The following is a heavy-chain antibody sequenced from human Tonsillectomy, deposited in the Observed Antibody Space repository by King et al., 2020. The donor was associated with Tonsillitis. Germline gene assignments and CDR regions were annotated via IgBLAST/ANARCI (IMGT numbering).Heavy chain of an antibody. D-gene: IGHD3-22*01. Sequence: VQLVESGGGLIQPGGSLRLSCAASGFTVSSNYMSWVRQAPGKGLECGSVIYIGGSTYYADSVMGRFTISRDNSENTLYLQMNSLSAEDTAVYYCARDQTYYYDSSGYYGGYFDYWGQGTLVTVSS. J-gene: IGHJ4*02. CDR3: ARDQTYYYDSSGYYGGYFDY. CDR2: IYIGGST. V-gene: IGHV3-53*01. CDR1: GFTVSSNY.